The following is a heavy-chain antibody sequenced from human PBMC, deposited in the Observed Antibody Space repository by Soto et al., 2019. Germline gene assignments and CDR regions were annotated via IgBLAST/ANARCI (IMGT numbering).Heavy chain of an antibody. CDR2: ISGSGDNT. Sequence: GGSLRLSCTASGFTFSSYAMSWVRQAPGKGLEGVSDISGSGDNTDYADSVKGRFTISRDNSKNTVYLQLNSLRAEDTAVYYCARSPWNDVSGWFGHWGQGTLVTVSS. D-gene: IGHD1-1*01. CDR1: GFTFSSYA. J-gene: IGHJ5*02. V-gene: IGHV3-23*01. CDR3: ARSPWNDVSGWFGH.